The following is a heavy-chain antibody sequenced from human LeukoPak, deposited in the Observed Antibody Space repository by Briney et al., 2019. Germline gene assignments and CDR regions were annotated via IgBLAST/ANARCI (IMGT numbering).Heavy chain of an antibody. D-gene: IGHD5-18*01. Sequence: GGSLRLSCAASGFTFSNYTMNWVRQAPGKGLEWVSTITSSSSFTYYADSVKGRFTISRDNAKNTLYLQMNSLRDDDTAIYYWARDRGYNYPAALFYFDYWGQGSLVAVSS. CDR2: ITSSSSFT. CDR3: ARDRGYNYPAALFYFDY. V-gene: IGHV3-21*04. J-gene: IGHJ4*02. CDR1: GFTFSNYT.